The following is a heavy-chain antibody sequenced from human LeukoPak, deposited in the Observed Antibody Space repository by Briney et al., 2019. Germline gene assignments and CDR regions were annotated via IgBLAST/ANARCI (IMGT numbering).Heavy chain of an antibody. J-gene: IGHJ6*02. CDR1: GGTFSSYT. CDR2: IIPILGIA. V-gene: IGHV1-69*02. Sequence: GSSVKVSCKASGGTFSSYTISWVRQDPGQGLEWMGRIIPILGIANYAQKFQGRVTITADKSTSTAYMELSSLRSEDTAVYYCARGIAVAGTPSWYYGMDVWGQGTTVTVSS. CDR3: ARGIAVAGTPSWYYGMDV. D-gene: IGHD6-19*01.